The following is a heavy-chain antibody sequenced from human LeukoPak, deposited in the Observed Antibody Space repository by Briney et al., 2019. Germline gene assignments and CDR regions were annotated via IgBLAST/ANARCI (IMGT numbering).Heavy chain of an antibody. CDR3: ARVGGNYPIN. J-gene: IGHJ4*02. CDR2: INPSGGST. CDR1: GYTFTSNY. D-gene: IGHD1-26*01. Sequence: ASVKVSCKASGYTFTSNYMLWVRQAPGHGLEWMGIINPSGGSTSYAQKFQGRVTMTRDTSTSTVYMELSSLSSEDTAVYYCARVGGNYPINWGQGSLVTVSA. V-gene: IGHV1-46*01.